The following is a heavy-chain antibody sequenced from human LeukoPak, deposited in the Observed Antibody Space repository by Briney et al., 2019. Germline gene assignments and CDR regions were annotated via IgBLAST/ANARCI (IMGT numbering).Heavy chain of an antibody. CDR2: INPSSGGT. CDR1: GYTFTGYY. V-gene: IGHV1-2*02. Sequence: ASVKVSCKASGYTFTGYYMHWVRQAPGQGLEWMGWINPSSGGTRYTQKFQGRVTLTRDTSISTAYMELSRLTSDDTAVYYCARVTQYGSSQGDYWGQGTLVTVSS. CDR3: ARVTQYGSSQGDY. D-gene: IGHD2-2*03. J-gene: IGHJ4*02.